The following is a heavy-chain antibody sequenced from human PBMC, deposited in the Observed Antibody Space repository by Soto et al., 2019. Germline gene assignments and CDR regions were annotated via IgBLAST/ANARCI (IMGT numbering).Heavy chain of an antibody. D-gene: IGHD1-26*01. CDR2: ISGSDGKT. V-gene: IGHV3-23*01. J-gene: IGHJ4*02. CDR3: ARWSFLDY. Sequence: GGSLRLSCAASGFSFTSYALSWVRQAPGEGLEWVSTISGSDGKTYYADSVKGRFSISRDTSKTTLYLQMNSLRVEDTAVYYCARWSFLDYWGQGTRVTVSS. CDR1: GFSFTSYA.